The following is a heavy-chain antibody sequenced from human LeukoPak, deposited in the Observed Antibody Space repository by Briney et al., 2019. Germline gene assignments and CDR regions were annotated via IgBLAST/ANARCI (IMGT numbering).Heavy chain of an antibody. CDR1: GGTFSSYA. J-gene: IGHJ5*02. Sequence: SVKVSCKASGGTFSSYAVSWVRQAPGQGLEWMGGIIPIFGTANYAQKFQGRVTITADESTSTAYMELSSLRSEDTAVYYCARDYGSGSYSYNWFDPWGQGTLVTVSS. CDR2: IIPIFGTA. CDR3: ARDYGSGSYSYNWFDP. D-gene: IGHD3-10*01. V-gene: IGHV1-69*01.